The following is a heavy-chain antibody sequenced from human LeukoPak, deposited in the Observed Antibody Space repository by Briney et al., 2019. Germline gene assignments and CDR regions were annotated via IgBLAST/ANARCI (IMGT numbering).Heavy chain of an antibody. Sequence: SETLSLTCTVSGGSISSYYWNWIRQPPGGGLEWIGYIYYTGSSNYNPSLKSRVTISLDTSKNQFSLELSSVTAADTAVYYCARRVVVVTANDKSDAFDVWGQGTVVTVSS. J-gene: IGHJ3*01. CDR2: IYYTGSS. CDR1: GGSISSYY. D-gene: IGHD2-21*02. V-gene: IGHV4-59*01. CDR3: ARRVVVVTANDKSDAFDV.